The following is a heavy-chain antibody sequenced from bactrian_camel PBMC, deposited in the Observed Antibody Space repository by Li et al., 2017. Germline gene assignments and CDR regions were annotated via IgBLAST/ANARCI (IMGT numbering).Heavy chain of an antibody. D-gene: IGHD2*01. J-gene: IGHJ4*01. CDR2: VLSDGSNT. Sequence: HVQLVESGGGSVQPGESLRLSCRISGLTSSGYYMSWARQAPGKALEWVSSVLSDGSNTWYVESVKGRFTITRDNAKNTLYLQMNSLKTADTAVYYCATSGNYHWGQGTQVTVS. V-gene: IGHV3-2*01. CDR1: GLTSSGYY. CDR3: ATSGNYH.